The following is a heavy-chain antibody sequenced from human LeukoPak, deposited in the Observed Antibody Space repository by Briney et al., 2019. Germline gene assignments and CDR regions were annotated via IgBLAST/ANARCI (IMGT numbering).Heavy chain of an antibody. CDR3: AKLSLYSSSWFFAEYFQH. J-gene: IGHJ1*01. Sequence: GGSLRLSCAASGFTFSSYGMHWVRQAPGKGLEWVAFIRYDGSNKYYADSVKGRFTISRDNSKNTLYLQMNSLRAEDTAVYYCAKLSLYSSSWFFAEYFQHWGQGTLVTVSS. V-gene: IGHV3-30*02. D-gene: IGHD6-13*01. CDR1: GFTFSSYG. CDR2: IRYDGSNK.